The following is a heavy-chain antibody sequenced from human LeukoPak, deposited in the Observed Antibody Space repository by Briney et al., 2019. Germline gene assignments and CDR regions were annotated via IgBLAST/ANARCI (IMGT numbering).Heavy chain of an antibody. CDR1: GYTLTELS. V-gene: IGHV1-24*01. Sequence: ASVKVSCKXSGYTLTELSMHWVRQAPGKGLEWMGGFDPEDGETIYAQKFQGRVTMTEDTSTDTAYMELSSLRSEDTAVYYCARDGLHREMATITNFDYWGQGTLVTVSS. CDR2: FDPEDGET. D-gene: IGHD5-24*01. J-gene: IGHJ4*02. CDR3: ARDGLHREMATITNFDY.